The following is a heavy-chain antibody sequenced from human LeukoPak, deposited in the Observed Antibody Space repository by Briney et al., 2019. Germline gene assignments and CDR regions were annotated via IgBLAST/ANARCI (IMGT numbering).Heavy chain of an antibody. Sequence: GGSLRLSCAASGFTFSSYSMNWVRQAPGKGLEWVSSISSSSSYIYYADSVKGRFTTSRDNAKNSLYLQMNSLRAEDTAVYYCARDTGDYGGNPGYWGQGTLVTVSS. D-gene: IGHD4-23*01. V-gene: IGHV3-21*01. J-gene: IGHJ4*02. CDR3: ARDTGDYGGNPGY. CDR1: GFTFSSYS. CDR2: ISSSSSYI.